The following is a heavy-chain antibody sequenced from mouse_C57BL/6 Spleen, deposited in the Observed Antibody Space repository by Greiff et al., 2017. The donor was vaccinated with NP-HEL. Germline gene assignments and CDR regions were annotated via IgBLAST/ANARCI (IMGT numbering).Heavy chain of an antibody. CDR1: GFTFSSYA. Sequence: EVQLVESGGGLVKPGGSLKLSCAASGFTFSSYAMSWVRQTPEKRLEWVATISDGGSYTYYPDNVKGRFTISRDNAKNNLYLQMSHLKSEDTAMYYCERDRDYSNYLMAMDYWGQGTSVTVSS. J-gene: IGHJ4*01. V-gene: IGHV5-4*01. D-gene: IGHD2-5*01. CDR2: ISDGGSYT. CDR3: ERDRDYSNYLMAMDY.